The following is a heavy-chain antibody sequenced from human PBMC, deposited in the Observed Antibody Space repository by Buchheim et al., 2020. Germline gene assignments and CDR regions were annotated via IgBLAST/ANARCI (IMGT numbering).Heavy chain of an antibody. CDR3: ARGTGLRTGYSSSWGLDP. CDR2: IYSGGST. Sequence: EVQLVESGGGLVQPGGSLRLSCAASGFTVSSNYMSWVRQAPGKGLEWVSVIYSGGSTYYADSVKGRFTISRDNSKNPLYLQRDSLRAEDTAVYYGARGTGLRTGYSSSWGLDPWGQGTL. V-gene: IGHV3-66*01. J-gene: IGHJ5*02. D-gene: IGHD6-13*01. CDR1: GFTVSSNY.